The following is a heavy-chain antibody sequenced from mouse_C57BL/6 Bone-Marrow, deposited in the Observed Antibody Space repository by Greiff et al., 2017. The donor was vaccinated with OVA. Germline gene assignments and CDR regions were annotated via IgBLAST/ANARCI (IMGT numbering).Heavy chain of an antibody. CDR2: IYPRSGNT. CDR1: GYTFTSYG. V-gene: IGHV1-81*01. CDR3: ARSGLWYYFDY. D-gene: IGHD1-1*02. J-gene: IGHJ2*01. Sequence: QVQLQQSGAELARPGASVKLSCKASGYTFTSYGISWVKQRPGQGLEWIGEIYPRSGNTYYNEKFKGKATLTADKSSSTAYMELRSLTSEDSAVYFCARSGLWYYFDYWGQGTTLTVSS.